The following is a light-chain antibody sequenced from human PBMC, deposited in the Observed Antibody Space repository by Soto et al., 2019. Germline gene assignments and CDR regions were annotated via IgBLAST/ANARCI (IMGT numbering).Light chain of an antibody. J-gene: IGKJ1*01. CDR1: QSISSSY. CDR2: GAS. CDR3: QKYGSSPWT. Sequence: EIVLTQSPGTLSLSPGERATLSCRASQSISSSYLAWYQQKSGQAPRLLIYGASSRATGIPDRFSGSGSGTDFTLPISRLEPEDFAVYYCQKYGSSPWTFGQGTKVDIK. V-gene: IGKV3-20*01.